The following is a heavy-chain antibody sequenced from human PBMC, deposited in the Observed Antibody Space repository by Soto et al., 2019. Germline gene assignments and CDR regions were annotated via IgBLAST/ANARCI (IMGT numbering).Heavy chain of an antibody. V-gene: IGHV3-23*01. D-gene: IGHD3-10*01. CDR3: ARAPTYGTGSYLDWFDP. Sequence: GGSLRLSCAASGFLFSTHAMSWVRQAPGKGLEWVSGINDRGGSTYYADSVRGRFTISRDNSKSALYLQMHGLRAEDTAIYYCARAPTYGTGSYLDWFDPWGQGTLVTVSS. CDR2: INDRGGST. CDR1: GFLFSTHA. J-gene: IGHJ5*02.